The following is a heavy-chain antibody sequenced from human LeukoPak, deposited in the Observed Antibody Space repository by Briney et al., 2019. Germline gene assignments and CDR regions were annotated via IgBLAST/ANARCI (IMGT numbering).Heavy chain of an antibody. J-gene: IGHJ4*02. CDR2: INPSGGST. V-gene: IGHV1-46*01. Sequence: GASVKVSCKATGDSVTSYYMNGVRQAPGQWLEWMGIINPSGGSTSYAQKFQGRVTMTRDTSTSTVYMELSSLRSEDTAVYYCARGLRYFDWSLPGGYWGQGTLVTVSS. CDR3: ARGLRYFDWSLPGGY. CDR1: GDSVTSYY. D-gene: IGHD3-9*01.